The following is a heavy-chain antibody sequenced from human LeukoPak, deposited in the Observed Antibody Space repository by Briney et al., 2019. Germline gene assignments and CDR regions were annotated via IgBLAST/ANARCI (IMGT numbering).Heavy chain of an antibody. D-gene: IGHD6-13*01. J-gene: IGHJ4*02. CDR1: GFTVSSNY. CDR3: ARAGRSAGTSGLVVY. Sequence: GGSLRLSCAASGFTVSSNYMSWVRQAPGKGLEWVSVIYSGGSTYYADSVKGRFTISRDNSKNTLYPQMNSLRAEDTAVYYCARAGRSAGTSGLVVYWGQGTLVTVSS. V-gene: IGHV3-53*01. CDR2: IYSGGST.